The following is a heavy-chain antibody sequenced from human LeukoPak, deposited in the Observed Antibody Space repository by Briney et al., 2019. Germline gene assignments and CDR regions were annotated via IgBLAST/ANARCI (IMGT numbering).Heavy chain of an antibody. CDR1: GGSISSYY. CDR2: IYYSGST. V-gene: IGHV4-59*01. Sequence: PSETLSLTCTVSGGSISSYYWSWIRQPPGKGLEWIGYIYYSGSTNYNPSLKSRVTISVDTSKNQFSLKLSSVTAADTAVYYCARESLWFGELFAGAWGQGTLVTVSS. J-gene: IGHJ5*02. CDR3: ARESLWFGELFAGA. D-gene: IGHD3-10*01.